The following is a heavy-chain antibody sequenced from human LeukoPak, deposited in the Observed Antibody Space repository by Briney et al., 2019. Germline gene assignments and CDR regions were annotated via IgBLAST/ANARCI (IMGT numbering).Heavy chain of an antibody. V-gene: IGHV3-30*04. CDR1: GFNFRDSA. J-gene: IGHJ4*02. CDR2: SSYDGTNK. D-gene: IGHD4-17*01. CDR3: AADYGDYVSPSD. Sequence: PGRSLRLSCAASGFNFRDSAMHWVRQPPGKGLEGVAVSSYDGTNKYYADSVNGRFTISRDNSKNTLFLQMNNLRLEDTAVYYCAADYGDYVSPSDWGQGSLVIVSS.